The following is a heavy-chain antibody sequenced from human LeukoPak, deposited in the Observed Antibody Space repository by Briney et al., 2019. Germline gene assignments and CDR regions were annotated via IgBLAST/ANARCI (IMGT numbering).Heavy chain of an antibody. CDR1: GGSFSGYY. J-gene: IGHJ1*01. Sequence: SETLSLTCAVYGGSFSGYYWSWIRQPPGKGLEWIGEINHSGSTNYNPSLKSRVTISVDTSKNQFSLKLSSVTAADTAVYYCASAIAAAGTKYFQHWGQGTLVSVCS. CDR2: INHSGST. V-gene: IGHV4-34*01. D-gene: IGHD6-13*01. CDR3: ASAIAAAGTKYFQH.